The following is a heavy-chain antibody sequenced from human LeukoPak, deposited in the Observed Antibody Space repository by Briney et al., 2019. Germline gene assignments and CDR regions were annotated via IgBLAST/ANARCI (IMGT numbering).Heavy chain of an antibody. CDR1: GCTFTTYY. J-gene: IGHJ4*02. D-gene: IGHD6-25*01. CDR3: ARVGSAAATADY. Sequence: GASVKVSCKASGCTFTTYYMHWMRQAPGQGPEWMGIINPRGGSTDYSQKFQGRITMTSDTSTSTVYMELSSLRSDDTAVYFCARVGSAAATADYWGQGTLVTVSS. CDR2: INPRGGST. V-gene: IGHV1-46*01.